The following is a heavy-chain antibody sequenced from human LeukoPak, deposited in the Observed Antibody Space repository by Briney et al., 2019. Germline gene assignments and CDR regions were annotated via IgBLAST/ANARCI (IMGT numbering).Heavy chain of an antibody. Sequence: SETLSLTCSVSGDSISTHNWNWIRQSPGKGLEWIGYIYSSGNTKYSPSLKSRVTMSVDTSKNKFCLKLSAVTAEDTAVYYCARYGAKAVVLGWFDPWGEGTLVTVSS. V-gene: IGHV4-59*11. D-gene: IGHD3-10*01. CDR3: ARYGAKAVVLGWFDP. J-gene: IGHJ5*02. CDR1: GDSISTHN. CDR2: IYSSGNT.